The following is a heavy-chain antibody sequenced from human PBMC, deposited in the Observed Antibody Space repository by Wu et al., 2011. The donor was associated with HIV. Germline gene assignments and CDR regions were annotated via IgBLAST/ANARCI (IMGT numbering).Heavy chain of an antibody. CDR1: GATFSSYV. Sequence: QVQLVQSGAEVKKPGSSVKVSCKASGATFSSYVISWVRQAPGQGLEWMGWISAYNGNTNYSQKLQGRVTMTTDTSTSTAYMELRNLRSDDTAVYYCARVRSTVTTPRVGKDWFDPWGQGTLVTVSS. D-gene: IGHD4-17*01. CDR3: ARVRSTVTTPRVGKDWFDP. CDR2: ISAYNGNT. J-gene: IGHJ5*02. V-gene: IGHV1-18*01.